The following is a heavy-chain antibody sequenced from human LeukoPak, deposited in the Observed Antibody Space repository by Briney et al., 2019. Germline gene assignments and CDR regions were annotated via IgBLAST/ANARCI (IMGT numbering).Heavy chain of an antibody. Sequence: ASVKVSCKGSGYTLTELSMHWVRQAPGKGLEWMGGFDPEDGETIYAQKFQGRVTMTEDTSTDTAYMELSSLRSEDTAVYYCATGIVGATTCMLDYWGQGTLVTVSS. CDR2: FDPEDGET. V-gene: IGHV1-24*01. D-gene: IGHD1-26*01. CDR3: ATGIVGATTCMLDY. J-gene: IGHJ4*02. CDR1: GYTLTELS.